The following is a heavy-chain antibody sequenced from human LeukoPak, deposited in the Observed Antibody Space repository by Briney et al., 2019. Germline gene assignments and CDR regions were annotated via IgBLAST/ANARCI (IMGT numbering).Heavy chain of an antibody. CDR1: GFTFSSYG. Sequence: PGGSLRLSCAASGFTFSSYGMHWVGHAPGKGLEWVAFIRYDGSNKYYADSVKGRFTISRDNSKNTLYLQMNSLRAEDTAVYYCAKDGALGYCSSTSCYSLARYYYYYMDVWGKGTTVTVSS. D-gene: IGHD2-2*01. CDR2: IRYDGSNK. J-gene: IGHJ6*03. V-gene: IGHV3-30*02. CDR3: AKDGALGYCSSTSCYSLARYYYYYMDV.